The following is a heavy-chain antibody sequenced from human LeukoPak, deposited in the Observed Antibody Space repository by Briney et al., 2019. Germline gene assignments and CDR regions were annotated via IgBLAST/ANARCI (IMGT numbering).Heavy chain of an antibody. CDR1: GFTFSSYN. V-gene: IGHV3-21*01. Sequence: GGSLGFSCAASGFTFSSYNMNWFRQAQGKGLGWVSSITSSSGYIYYADSVKGRFTISRDNAKNSLYLQINSLRAEDTAVYYCARDPYSGGYGDYYYYYMDVWGKGTTVTISS. CDR3: ARDPYSGGYGDYYYYYMDV. D-gene: IGHD1-26*01. J-gene: IGHJ6*03. CDR2: ITSSSGYI.